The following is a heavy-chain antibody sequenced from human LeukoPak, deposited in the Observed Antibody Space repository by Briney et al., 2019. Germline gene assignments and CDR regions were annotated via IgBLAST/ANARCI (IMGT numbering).Heavy chain of an antibody. D-gene: IGHD4-17*01. CDR2: IKQDGSEK. J-gene: IGHJ1*01. CDR3: ARDTTVTMDAEYFQH. Sequence: GRSLRLSCAASEFTFSSYWMSWVRQAPGKGLEWVANIKQDGSEKYYVDSVKGRFTISRDNAKNSLYLQMNSLRAEDTAVYYCARDTTVTMDAEYFQHWGQGTLVTVSS. V-gene: IGHV3-7*01. CDR1: EFTFSSYW.